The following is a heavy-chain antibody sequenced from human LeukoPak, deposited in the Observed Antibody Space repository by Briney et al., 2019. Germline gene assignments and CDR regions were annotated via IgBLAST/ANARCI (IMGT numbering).Heavy chain of an antibody. CDR3: ARAVAAAGTVNWFDP. CDR1: GGSFSHYY. D-gene: IGHD6-13*01. CDR2: IYHTGST. V-gene: IGHV4-34*01. J-gene: IGHJ5*02. Sequence: SETLSLTCAVYGGSFSHYYWSWIRQPPGKGLEWIGDIYHTGSTTYNPSLKSRVTTSVDTSKKQFSLRLSSVTAADTAVYYCARAVAAAGTVNWFDPWGQGTLVTVSS.